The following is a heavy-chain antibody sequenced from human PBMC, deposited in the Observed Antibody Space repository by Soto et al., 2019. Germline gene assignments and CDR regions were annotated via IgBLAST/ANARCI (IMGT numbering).Heavy chain of an antibody. Sequence: SETLSLTCTVSGGSISSYYWSWIRQPPGKGLEWIGYIYYSGSTNYNPSLKSRVTISVDTSKNQFSLKLSSVTAADTAVYYCARLSYSSGWYFPLDYWGQGTLVTVSS. CDR3: ARLSYSSGWYFPLDY. D-gene: IGHD6-19*01. CDR2: IYYSGST. V-gene: IGHV4-59*08. J-gene: IGHJ4*02. CDR1: GGSISSYY.